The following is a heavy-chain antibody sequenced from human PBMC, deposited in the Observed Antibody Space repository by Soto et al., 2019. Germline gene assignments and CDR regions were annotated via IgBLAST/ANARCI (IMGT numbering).Heavy chain of an antibody. J-gene: IGHJ5*02. V-gene: IGHV1-69*13. CDR2: IIPIFGTA. Sequence: SVKFSCKASGGTFSSYAISWVRQAPGQGLECMGGIIPIFGTANYAQKFQGRVTITAXXXXSXXXMXLXSLRSEDTAVYYCARDPGYSSSSAYNWLDPWG. CDR3: ARDPGYSSSSAYNWLDP. D-gene: IGHD6-6*01. CDR1: GGTFSSYA.